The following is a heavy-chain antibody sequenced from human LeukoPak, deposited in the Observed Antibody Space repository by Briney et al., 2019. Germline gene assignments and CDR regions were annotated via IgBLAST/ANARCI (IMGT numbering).Heavy chain of an antibody. CDR2: ISSSGRTI. Sequence: GGSLRLSCAASGFTFSNYEMNWVRQAPGKGLEWVSYISSSGRTIYYADSVKGRFTISRDNAKNSLYLQMNSLRTEDTAVYYCASSTAIGYWGQGTLVTVS. V-gene: IGHV3-48*03. J-gene: IGHJ4*02. CDR1: GFTFSNYE. CDR3: ASSTAIGY.